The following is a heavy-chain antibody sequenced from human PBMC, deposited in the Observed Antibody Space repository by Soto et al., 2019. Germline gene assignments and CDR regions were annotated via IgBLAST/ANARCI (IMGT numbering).Heavy chain of an antibody. CDR3: ARREIQGPIDY. CDR2: IYYRGNT. J-gene: IGHJ4*02. V-gene: IGHV4-28*04. CDR1: GYSISSSNW. D-gene: IGHD1-26*01. Sequence: QVQLQESGPGLVKPSDTLSLTCAVSGYSISSSNWWGWIRQPPGKGREWIGYIYYRGNTYYNPSPKHRRHKPVDTRKHQLSLKLPSVTAVDTDVYHCARREIQGPIDYWGQGTLVTVSS.